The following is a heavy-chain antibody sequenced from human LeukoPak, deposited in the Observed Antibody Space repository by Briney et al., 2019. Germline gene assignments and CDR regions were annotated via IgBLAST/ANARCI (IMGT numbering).Heavy chain of an antibody. CDR3: AKDTTMIVVAITGAFDI. J-gene: IGHJ3*02. CDR1: GFTFSSYS. Sequence: GGSLRLSCAASGFTFSSYSMNWVRQAPGKGLEWVAVISYDGSNKYYADSVKGRFTISRDNSKNTLYLQMNSLRAEDTAVYYCAKDTTMIVVAITGAFDIWGQGTMVTVSS. CDR2: ISYDGSNK. V-gene: IGHV3-30*18. D-gene: IGHD3-22*01.